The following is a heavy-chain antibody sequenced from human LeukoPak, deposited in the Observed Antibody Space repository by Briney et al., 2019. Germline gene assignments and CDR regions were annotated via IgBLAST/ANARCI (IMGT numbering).Heavy chain of an antibody. CDR1: GFTFSSYV. J-gene: IGHJ6*03. CDR3: ARDRGRYYMDV. V-gene: IGHV3-30*04. Sequence: PGRSLRLSCAASGFTFSSYVMHWVRQAPGKGLEWVAIISYDGSNEYYADSVKGRFTISRDNSKNTLYLQMNSLRAGDTAVYYCARDRGRYYMDVWGKGTTVTISS. D-gene: IGHD6-25*01. CDR2: ISYDGSNE.